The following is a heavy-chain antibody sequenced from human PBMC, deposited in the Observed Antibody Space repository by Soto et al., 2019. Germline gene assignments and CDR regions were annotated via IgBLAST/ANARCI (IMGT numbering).Heavy chain of an antibody. D-gene: IGHD3-10*01. CDR1: GYTSTGYY. CDR2: INPNSGGT. J-gene: IGHJ4*02. Sequence: GASVKVSCKASGYTSTGYYMHWVRQAPGQGLEWMGWINPNSGGTNYAQKFQGRVTITADESTSTAYMELGSLRSEDTAVYYCAIRDGQKTYYYGSGSYFDYFDYWGQGTLVTVSS. V-gene: IGHV1-2*02. CDR3: AIRDGQKTYYYGSGSYFDYFDY.